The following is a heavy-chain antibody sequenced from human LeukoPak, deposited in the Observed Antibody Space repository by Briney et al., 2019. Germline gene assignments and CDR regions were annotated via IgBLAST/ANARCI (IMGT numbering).Heavy chain of an antibody. V-gene: IGHV4-61*02. CDR1: GGSISSGNYY. CDR3: AREFDH. J-gene: IGHJ2*01. CDR2: IYTSGST. Sequence: SQTLSLTCTVSGGSISSGNYYWNWIRQPAGKGLEWIGLIYTSGSTYYNPSLKSRLTISLDTSKNQFSLKLGSVTAADTAVYYCAREFDHWGRGTLVTVSS.